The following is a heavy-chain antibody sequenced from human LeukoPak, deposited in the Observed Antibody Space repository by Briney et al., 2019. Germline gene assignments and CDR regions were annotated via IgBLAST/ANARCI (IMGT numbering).Heavy chain of an antibody. V-gene: IGHV1-18*01. CDR3: ARGPHSPRFPWGMDV. D-gene: IGHD2-21*01. CDR2: ISGYNGNT. Sequence: ASVTVSCTASGYPFTNYGTSWVRQAPGQGLEWMGWISGYNGNTNSAQKVQGRVTMTTDTSTSTAYMELRSLRSDDTAVYYCARGPHSPRFPWGMDVWGQGTTVTVSS. CDR1: GYPFTNYG. J-gene: IGHJ6*02.